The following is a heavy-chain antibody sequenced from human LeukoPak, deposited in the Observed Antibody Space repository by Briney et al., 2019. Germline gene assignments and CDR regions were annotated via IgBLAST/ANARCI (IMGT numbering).Heavy chain of an antibody. J-gene: IGHJ4*02. CDR1: GFAFSSYA. D-gene: IGHD1-26*01. CDR2: ISGSGGST. CDR3: AKGLFWYSGSYV. V-gene: IGHV3-23*01. Sequence: PGGSLRLSCAASGFAFSSYAMSWVRQAPGKGLEWVSAISGSGGSTYYADSVKGRFTISRDNSKNTLYLQMNSLRAEDTAVYYCAKGLFWYSGSYVWGQGTLVTVSS.